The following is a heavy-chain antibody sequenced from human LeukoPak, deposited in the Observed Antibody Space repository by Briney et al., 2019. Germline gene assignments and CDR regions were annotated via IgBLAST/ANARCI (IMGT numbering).Heavy chain of an antibody. CDR3: AREYYYYYYYGMDV. CDR1: YW. V-gene: IGHV5-51*01. CDR2: IYPGDSDT. D-gene: IGHD2/OR15-2a*01. Sequence: YWSWIRQHPGKGLEWMGIIYPGDSDTRYSPSFQGQVTISADKSISTAYLQWSSLKASDTAMYYCAREYYYYYYYGMDVWGQGTTVTVSS. J-gene: IGHJ6*02.